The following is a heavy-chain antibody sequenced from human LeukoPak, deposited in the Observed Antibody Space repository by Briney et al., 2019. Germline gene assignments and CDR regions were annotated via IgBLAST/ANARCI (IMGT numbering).Heavy chain of an antibody. CDR3: GKHDSSSDF. D-gene: IGHD3-22*01. V-gene: IGHV3-30*02. CDR1: GFMFSTYG. J-gene: IGHJ4*02. Sequence: GGSLRLSCAASGFMFSTYGMHWVRQVPGKGLEWVAFIRSDGTDKSYAASVMGRFTISRDNSKNTLYLQMNTLSADDTAVYYCGKHDSSSDFWGQGTLVTVSS. CDR2: IRSDGTDK.